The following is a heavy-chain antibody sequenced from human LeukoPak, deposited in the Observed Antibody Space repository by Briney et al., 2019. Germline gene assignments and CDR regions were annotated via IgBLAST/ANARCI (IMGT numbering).Heavy chain of an antibody. D-gene: IGHD5-18*01. V-gene: IGHV1-18*01. CDR1: GYTFTNYG. CDR2: ISGYNGNT. CDR3: ARHKRPPIRGYSYGYGAFDY. J-gene: IGHJ4*02. Sequence: ASVKVSCKASGYTFTNYGLSWVRQAPGQGLEWMGWISGYNGNTKYVQKLQGRVTMARDTSTTTAYMELRSLRSDDTAVYYCARHKRPPIRGYSYGYGAFDYWGQGTLVTVSS.